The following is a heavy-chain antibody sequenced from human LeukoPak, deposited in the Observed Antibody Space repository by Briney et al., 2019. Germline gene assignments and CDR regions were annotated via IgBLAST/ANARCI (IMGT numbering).Heavy chain of an antibody. D-gene: IGHD6-25*01. CDR1: GFTFSNAW. CDR3: TTEQPYQRKDY. CDR2: IKTKGEGGTA. V-gene: IGHV3-15*01. J-gene: IGHJ4*02. Sequence: KPGGSLRLSCAASGFTFSNAWMSWVRQAPGKGLEWVGRIKTKGEGGTAGYATPVKGRFTISRDDSKRTLYLQTNSLKTEDTAVYYCTTEQPYQRKDYWGQGTLVTVSS.